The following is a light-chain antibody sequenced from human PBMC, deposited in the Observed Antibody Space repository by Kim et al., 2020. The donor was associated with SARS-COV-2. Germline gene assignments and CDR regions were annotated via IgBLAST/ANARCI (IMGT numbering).Light chain of an antibody. CDR3: SSYSSSTAVL. J-gene: IGLJ2*01. CDR1: SNDGGGFDY. Sequence: GQTITISCPGTSNDGGGFDYVSWYQQHPGKAPKLMIYDVFNRPSGVPNRFSASKSGNTASLTISGLHAEDEANYYCSSYSSSTAVLFGGGTQLTVL. CDR2: DVF. V-gene: IGLV2-14*03.